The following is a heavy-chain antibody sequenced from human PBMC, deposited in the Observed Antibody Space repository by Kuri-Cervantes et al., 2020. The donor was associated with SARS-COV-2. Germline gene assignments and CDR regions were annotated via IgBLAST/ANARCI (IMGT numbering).Heavy chain of an antibody. CDR1: GFTFSSYG. Sequence: GESLKISCAASGFTFSSYGMHWVRQAPGKGLEWVAVIWYDGSNKYYADSVKGRFTISRDNSKNTLYLQMNSLRAEDTAVYYCANSPPEYSSSWYSNYYYGMDVWGQGTTVTVSS. V-gene: IGHV3-33*06. J-gene: IGHJ6*02. D-gene: IGHD6-13*01. CDR3: ANSPPEYSSSWYSNYYYGMDV. CDR2: IWYDGSNK.